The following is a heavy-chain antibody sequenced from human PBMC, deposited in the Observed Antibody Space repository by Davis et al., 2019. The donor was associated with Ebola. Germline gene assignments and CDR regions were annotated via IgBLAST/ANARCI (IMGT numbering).Heavy chain of an antibody. Sequence: MPSETLSLTCTVSGGSVSSGSYYWSWIRQPPGKGLEWIGYIYYSGSTKYNPSLKSRVTISVDTSKNQFSLKLSSVTAADTAVYYCARSRGTMVQGVIIDWYFDLWGRGTLVTVSS. CDR2: IYYSGST. CDR3: ARSRGTMVQGVIIDWYFDL. V-gene: IGHV4-61*01. CDR1: GGSVSSGSYY. D-gene: IGHD3-10*01. J-gene: IGHJ2*01.